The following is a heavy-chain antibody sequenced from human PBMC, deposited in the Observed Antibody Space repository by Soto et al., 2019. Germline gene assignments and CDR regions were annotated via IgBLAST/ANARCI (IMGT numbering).Heavy chain of an antibody. CDR2: IIPAHGTT. CDR3: ARPDFGDYWYFDL. CDR1: GGPFSSHT. J-gene: IGHJ2*01. D-gene: IGHD4-17*01. Sequence: QDQLGQSGAEVKKPGSSVKVSCKAFGGPFSSHTFSWVRQAPGQGLEWMGRIIPAHGTTTYAQKFQGRVTITADESVTTVYMEVNSLRTEDTAVYYCARPDFGDYWYFDLCGSCTLVTVSS. V-gene: IGHV1-69*08.